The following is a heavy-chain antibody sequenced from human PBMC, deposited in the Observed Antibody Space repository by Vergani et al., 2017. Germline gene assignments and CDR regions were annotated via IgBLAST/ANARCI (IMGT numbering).Heavy chain of an antibody. V-gene: IGHV7-4-1*02. CDR3: ARDLGLLWFGEFGWFDP. CDR2: INTNTGNP. J-gene: IGHJ5*02. D-gene: IGHD3-10*01. Sequence: QVQLVQSGSELKKPGASVKVSCKASGYTFTSYAMNWVRQAPGQGLEWMGWINTNTGNPTYAQGFTGRFVFFLDTSVSTAYLQISSLKAADTAVYYCARDLGLLWFGEFGWFDPWGQGTLVTVSS. CDR1: GYTFTSYA.